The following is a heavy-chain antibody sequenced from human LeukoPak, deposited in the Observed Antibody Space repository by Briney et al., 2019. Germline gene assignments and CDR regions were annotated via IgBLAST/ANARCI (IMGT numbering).Heavy chain of an antibody. CDR1: GFTFNTYG. CDR2: ISGSGGST. CDR3: AGRGSGSYFDY. V-gene: IGHV3-23*01. D-gene: IGHD3-10*01. J-gene: IGHJ4*02. Sequence: GGSLRLSCAASGFTFNTYGMNWVRQAPGKGLEWVSTISGSGGSTYYADSVKGRFTISRDNSKNTLYLQMNSLRAEDTAVYYCAGRGSGSYFDYWGQGTLVTVSS.